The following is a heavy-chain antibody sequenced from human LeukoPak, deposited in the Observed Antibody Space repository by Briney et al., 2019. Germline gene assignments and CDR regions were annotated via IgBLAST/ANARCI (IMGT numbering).Heavy chain of an antibody. CDR3: TKEAVGYSSGWYNYYYYMDV. V-gene: IGHV3-30*02. CDR2: IWYDGSNK. CDR1: GFTFSSYG. D-gene: IGHD6-19*01. J-gene: IGHJ6*03. Sequence: GGTLRLSCAASGFTFSSYGMHWVRQAPGKGLEWVAFIWYDGSNKYYADSVKGRFTISRDNSKNTLYLQMNSLRAEDTAVYYCTKEAVGYSSGWYNYYYYMDVWGKGTTVTISS.